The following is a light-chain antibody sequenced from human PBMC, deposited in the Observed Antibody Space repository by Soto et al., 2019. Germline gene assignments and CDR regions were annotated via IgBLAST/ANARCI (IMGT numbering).Light chain of an antibody. CDR3: QKYDNAPLT. J-gene: IGKJ4*01. CDR1: QDISTY. V-gene: IGKV1-27*01. Sequence: DIQMTQAPSSQSASVGDRVTITSRARQDISTYLAWYQQKPGKVPKLLISAAYTLQSGVPPRFSGSGSGTDFTLTISSLQPEDVATYYCQKYDNAPLTFGGGTKVEIK. CDR2: AAY.